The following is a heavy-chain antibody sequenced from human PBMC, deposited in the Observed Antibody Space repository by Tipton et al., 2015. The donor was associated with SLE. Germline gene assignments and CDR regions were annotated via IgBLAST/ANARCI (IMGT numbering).Heavy chain of an antibody. CDR1: GGSISSGGYS. CDR3: ASYSGYENHWFDP. Sequence: LRLSCAVSGGSISSGGYSWSWIRQPPGKGLEWIGYIYHSGSTYYNPSLKSRVTISVDRSKNQFSLKLSSVTAADTAVYYCASYSGYENHWFDPWGQGTLVTVSS. D-gene: IGHD5-12*01. CDR2: IYHSGST. J-gene: IGHJ5*02. V-gene: IGHV4-30-2*01.